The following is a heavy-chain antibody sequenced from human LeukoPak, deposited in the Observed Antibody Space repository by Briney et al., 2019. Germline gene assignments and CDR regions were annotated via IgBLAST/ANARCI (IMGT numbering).Heavy chain of an antibody. CDR1: GFNFSSYS. CDR2: ISSSSSYI. V-gene: IGHV3-21*01. CDR3: ARDVFPGRWFDP. D-gene: IGHD5/OR15-5a*01. Sequence: GGSLRLSCAASGFNFSSYSMNWVRQAPGKGLEWVSSISSSSSYIYYADSVKGRFTISRDNAKNSLYLQMNSLRAEDTAVYYCARDVFPGRWFDPWGQGTLVTVSS. J-gene: IGHJ5*02.